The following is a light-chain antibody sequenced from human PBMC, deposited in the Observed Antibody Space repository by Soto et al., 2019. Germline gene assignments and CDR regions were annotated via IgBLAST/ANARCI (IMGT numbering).Light chain of an antibody. CDR1: TSDIAGYNY. CDR2: EVT. V-gene: IGLV2-14*01. J-gene: IGLJ1*01. CDR3: NSYTSASFYV. Sequence: QSALAQPASVSGSPGQSITISCTGTTSDIAGYNYVSRYQQHPGKAPKLLIYEVTSRASGVSHRFSGSKSGNTASLTISGLQAEDEAEYYCNSYTSASFYVFGTGTKVTVL.